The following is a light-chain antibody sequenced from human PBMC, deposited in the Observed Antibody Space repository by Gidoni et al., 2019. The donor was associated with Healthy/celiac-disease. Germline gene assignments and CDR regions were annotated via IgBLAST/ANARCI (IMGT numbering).Light chain of an antibody. Sequence: QSVLTQPPSASGTPGQRVTISCSGSSSNIGSNTVNWYQQLPGTAPKLLIYSNNQRPSGVHDRFSGSKSGTSASLAISGLQSEDEADYYCAAWDDSLNGWVCGGGTKLTVL. CDR1: SSNIGSNT. V-gene: IGLV1-44*01. CDR3: AAWDDSLNGWV. CDR2: SNN. J-gene: IGLJ3*02.